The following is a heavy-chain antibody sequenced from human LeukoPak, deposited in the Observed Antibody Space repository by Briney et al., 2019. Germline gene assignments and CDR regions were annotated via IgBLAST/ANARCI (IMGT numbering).Heavy chain of an antibody. CDR1: GGSFSGYY. CDR3: ARYLVATRDFDY. J-gene: IGHJ4*02. CDR2: INHSGGT. D-gene: IGHD5-12*01. V-gene: IGHV4-34*01. Sequence: SETLSLTCAVYGGSFSGYYWSWIRQPPGKGLEWIGEINHSGGTNYNPSLKSRVTISVDTSKNQFSLKLSSVTAADTAVYYCARYLVATRDFDYWGQGTLVTVSS.